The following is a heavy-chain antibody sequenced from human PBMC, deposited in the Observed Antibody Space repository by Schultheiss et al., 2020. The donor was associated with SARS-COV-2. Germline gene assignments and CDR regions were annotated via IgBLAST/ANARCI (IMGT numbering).Heavy chain of an antibody. CDR3: ARISASLWFGEFADY. J-gene: IGHJ4*02. D-gene: IGHD3-10*01. Sequence: GGSLRLSCAASGFTFSSYAMSWVRQAPGKGLEWVSAISGSGGSIYYADSVKGRFTISRDNAKNSLYLQMNSLRAEDTAVYYCARISASLWFGEFADYWGQGTLVTVSS. CDR1: GFTFSSYA. CDR2: ISGSGGSI. V-gene: IGHV3-23*01.